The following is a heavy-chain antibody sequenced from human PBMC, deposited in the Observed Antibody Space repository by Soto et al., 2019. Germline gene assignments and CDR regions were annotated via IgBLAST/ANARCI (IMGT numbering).Heavy chain of an antibody. CDR2: IYPGDADT. D-gene: IGHD6-19*01. CDR3: ARHKYGESGWYDAFDI. Sequence: EVQLVQSGAEVKKPGESLKISCKGSGYSFTSYWIGWVRQMPGKGLEWMGIIYPGDADTRYSPSFQGQVTISADKSISTAYLQWSSVKASDTAMYYCARHKYGESGWYDAFDIWGQGTMVTVSS. CDR1: GYSFTSYW. J-gene: IGHJ3*02. V-gene: IGHV5-51*01.